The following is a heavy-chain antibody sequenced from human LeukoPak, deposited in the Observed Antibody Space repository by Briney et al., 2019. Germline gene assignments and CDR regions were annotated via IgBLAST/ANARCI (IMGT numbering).Heavy chain of an antibody. D-gene: IGHD3-10*01. V-gene: IGHV1-2*02. CDR2: INPNSAGT. Sequence: ASVKVSCKTSGYTFTGYYIHWVRQLPGQGLEWMGWINPNSAGTKYAQKLQGRVTMTRDTSVSTAYMELSRLRSDDTAVYYCARVDYYGSGSYYPYYYGMDVWGQGTTVTVSS. CDR1: GYTFTGYY. CDR3: ARVDYYGSGSYYPYYYGMDV. J-gene: IGHJ6*02.